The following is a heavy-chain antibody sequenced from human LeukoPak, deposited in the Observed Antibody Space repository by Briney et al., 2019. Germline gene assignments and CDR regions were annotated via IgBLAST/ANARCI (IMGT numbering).Heavy chain of an antibody. V-gene: IGHV3-30*02. CDR1: GFSFSNYG. CDR2: TRYDGTIK. J-gene: IGHJ6*03. Sequence: PEGSLTLSCAASGFSFSNYGMHWVRQTPGKSLESVAFTRYDGTIKDYADSVKGRFTISRDNSQNVLHLQMKSLRTEDTAVYYCAKELLLGYFYMDVWGKGTTVIVSS. CDR3: AKELLLGYFYMDV. D-gene: IGHD1-26*01.